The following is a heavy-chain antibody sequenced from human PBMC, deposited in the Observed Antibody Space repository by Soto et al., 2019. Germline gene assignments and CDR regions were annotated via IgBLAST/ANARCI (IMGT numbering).Heavy chain of an antibody. CDR3: ARADRTLVTSYSLDV. CDR1: GGSFSGYY. J-gene: IGHJ6*02. D-gene: IGHD2-21*02. CDR2: INHSGTI. Sequence: SETLSLSCAVYGGSFSGYYWTWIRQPPGKGLEWIGEINHSGTINFNPSLKSRLTISLDTSKKHFSLKLSSVTDADTAAYYCARADRTLVTSYSLDVWGQGTTVTVSS. V-gene: IGHV4-34*01.